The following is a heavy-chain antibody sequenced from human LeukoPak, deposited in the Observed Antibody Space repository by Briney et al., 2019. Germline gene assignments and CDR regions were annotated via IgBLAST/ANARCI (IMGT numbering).Heavy chain of an antibody. V-gene: IGHV3-21*01. J-gene: IGHJ6*03. CDR2: ITSSSSCI. CDR3: ARDGDTVLTRGYYYYMDV. Sequence: GGSLRLSCAASGFTFSSYTMNWVRQAPGKGPEWVSSITSSSSCIYYADSVKGRFTISRDNARNSLYLQMNSLRAEDTALYYCARDGDTVLTRGYYYYMDVWGKGTTVTVSS. D-gene: IGHD4-23*01. CDR1: GFTFSSYT.